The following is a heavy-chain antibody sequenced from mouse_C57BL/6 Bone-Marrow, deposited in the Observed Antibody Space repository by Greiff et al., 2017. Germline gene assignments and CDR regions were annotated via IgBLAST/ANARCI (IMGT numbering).Heavy chain of an antibody. CDR2: IDPENGDT. D-gene: IGHD1-1*01. CDR1: GFNIKDDY. Sequence: EVQLQQSGAELVRPGASVKLSCTASGFNIKDDYMHWVKQRPEQGLEWIGWIDPENGDTEYASKFQGKATITADTSSNTAYLQLSSLTSEDTAVYYCTTMITTVDAMDYWGQGTSVTVSS. V-gene: IGHV14-4*01. J-gene: IGHJ4*01. CDR3: TTMITTVDAMDY.